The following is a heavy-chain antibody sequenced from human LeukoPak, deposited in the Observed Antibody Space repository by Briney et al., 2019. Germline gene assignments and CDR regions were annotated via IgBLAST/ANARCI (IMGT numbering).Heavy chain of an antibody. Sequence: GGSLRLSCAASGFTFSSFWMSWVRLAPGKGLEWVANIKEDGSEKYYVGSVEGRFTISRDNAKNSLYLQMNSLRVEDTAVYYCVRVPWSSVTILDYWGQGTLVTVSS. CDR3: VRVPWSSVTILDY. V-gene: IGHV3-7*01. J-gene: IGHJ4*02. CDR2: IKEDGSEK. CDR1: GFTFSSFW. D-gene: IGHD4-11*01.